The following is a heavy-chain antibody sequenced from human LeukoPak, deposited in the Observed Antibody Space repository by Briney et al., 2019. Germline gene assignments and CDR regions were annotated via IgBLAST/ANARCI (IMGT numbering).Heavy chain of an antibody. J-gene: IGHJ4*02. CDR3: ARHREDTGDYFDY. CDR1: GGSISSFY. Sequence: PSQTLSLTCTVSGGSISSFYWSWIRQPPGKGLEWIGYIYFSGNTNYNPSLKSRVTISVDTSKNQFSLKLTSVTAADTAVYYCARHREDTGDYFDYWGQGTLVTVSS. D-gene: IGHD7-27*01. V-gene: IGHV4-59*08. CDR2: IYFSGNT.